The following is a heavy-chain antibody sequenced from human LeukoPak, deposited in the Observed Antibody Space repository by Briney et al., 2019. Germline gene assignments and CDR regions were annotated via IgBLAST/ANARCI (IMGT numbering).Heavy chain of an antibody. Sequence: GESLQISCKGSGYSFTNYWIGWVRQMPGKGLEWMGIIYPGDSDTRYSPSFQGQVTISADKSISTAYLQWSSLKASDTAMYYCARLIVLGFDAFDIWGQGTMVTVSS. J-gene: IGHJ3*02. CDR2: IYPGDSDT. CDR3: ARLIVLGFDAFDI. V-gene: IGHV5-51*01. CDR1: GYSFTNYW. D-gene: IGHD3-22*01.